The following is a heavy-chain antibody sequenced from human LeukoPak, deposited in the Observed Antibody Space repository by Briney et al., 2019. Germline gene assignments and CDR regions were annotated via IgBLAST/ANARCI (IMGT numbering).Heavy chain of an antibody. CDR1: GGTFSSYA. CDR3: ARSPDFWSGYYGEGYYYYYYMDV. CDR2: IIPIFGTA. J-gene: IGHJ6*03. Sequence: SVKVSCKASGGTFSSYAISWARQAPGQGLEWMGGIIPIFGTANYAQKFQGRVTITADESTSTAYMELSSLRSEDTAVYYCARSPDFWSGYYGEGYYYYYYMDVWGKGTTVTVSS. V-gene: IGHV1-69*13. D-gene: IGHD3-3*01.